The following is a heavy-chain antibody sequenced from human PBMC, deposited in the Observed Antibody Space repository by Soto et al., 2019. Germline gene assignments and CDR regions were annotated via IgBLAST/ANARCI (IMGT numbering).Heavy chain of an antibody. CDR2: IIPIFGTA. V-gene: IGHV1-69*13. CDR1: GGTFSSYA. Sequence: SVKVSCKASGGTFSSYAISWVRQAPGQGLEWMGGIIPIFGTANYAQKFQGRVTITADESTSTAYMELSSLRSEDTAVYYCARARYYYDSSGYWTFDYCGQRTLVTVSS. D-gene: IGHD3-22*01. J-gene: IGHJ4*02. CDR3: ARARYYYDSSGYWTFDY.